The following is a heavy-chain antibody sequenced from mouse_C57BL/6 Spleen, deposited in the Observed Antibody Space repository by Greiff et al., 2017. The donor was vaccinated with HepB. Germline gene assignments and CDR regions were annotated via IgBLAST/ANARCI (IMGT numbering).Heavy chain of an antibody. CDR1: GYSFTGYF. CDR3: AREGATVAPAY. D-gene: IGHD1-1*01. CDR2: INPYNGDT. V-gene: IGHV1-20*01. Sequence: EVQLQQSGPELVKPGDSVKISCTASGYSFTGYFMNWVMQSHGKSLEWIGRINPYNGDTFYNQKFKGKATLTVDKSSSTAHMELRSLTSEDSAVYYCAREGATVAPAYWGQGTLVTVSS. J-gene: IGHJ3*01.